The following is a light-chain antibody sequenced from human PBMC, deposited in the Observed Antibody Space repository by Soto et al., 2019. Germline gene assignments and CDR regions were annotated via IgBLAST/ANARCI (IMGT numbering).Light chain of an antibody. J-gene: IGKJ2*01. CDR2: TAS. V-gene: IGKV1-39*01. CDR1: QSISGY. Sequence: DIQMTQSPSSLSASVGDRVTITCRASQSISGYLNWYQQKPGNAPKLLIYTASNLQGGVPSRFSGSGSGTDFTLTISSLQPEDFATYFCQQSYNTPYTFGPGSKLEIK. CDR3: QQSYNTPYT.